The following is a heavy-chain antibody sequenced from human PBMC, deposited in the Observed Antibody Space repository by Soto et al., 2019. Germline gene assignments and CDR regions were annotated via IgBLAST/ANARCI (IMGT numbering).Heavy chain of an antibody. J-gene: IGHJ4*02. Sequence: TCTVSGGSISSYYWSWIRQPPGKGLEWIGYTYYSGSTNYNPSLKSRVTISVDTSKNQFSLKLSSVTAADTAVYYCARDYSGLLDYWGQGTLVTVSS. CDR3: ARDYSGLLDY. V-gene: IGHV4-59*01. D-gene: IGHD2-15*01. CDR1: GGSISSYY. CDR2: TYYSGST.